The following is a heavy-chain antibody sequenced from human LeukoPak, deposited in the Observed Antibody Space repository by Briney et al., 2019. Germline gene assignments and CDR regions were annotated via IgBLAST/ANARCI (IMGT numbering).Heavy chain of an antibody. Sequence: GASVKVSCKASGCTFSSYASSWVRQAPGQGLEWMGGIIPIFGTANYAQKFQGRVTITADESTSTAYMELSSLRSEDTAVYYCARGYCSSTSCYLFDYWGQGTLVTVSS. CDR3: ARGYCSSTSCYLFDY. D-gene: IGHD2-2*01. CDR1: GCTFSSYA. CDR2: IIPIFGTA. V-gene: IGHV1-69*13. J-gene: IGHJ4*02.